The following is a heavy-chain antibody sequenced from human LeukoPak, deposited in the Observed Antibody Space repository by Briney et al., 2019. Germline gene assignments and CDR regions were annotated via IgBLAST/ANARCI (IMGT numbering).Heavy chain of an antibody. D-gene: IGHD3-22*01. CDR2: INPNSGDT. Sequence: ASVKVSCKACGYTFTGFYMHWVRQAPGQGLGWMGWINPNSGDTNYAQKLQGRVTMTRDTSISTAYMELNRLRSDDTAVYYCAISKDYYDSSGYYSHAFDIWGQGTMVTVST. J-gene: IGHJ3*02. CDR1: GYTFTGFY. CDR3: AISKDYYDSSGYYSHAFDI. V-gene: IGHV1-2*02.